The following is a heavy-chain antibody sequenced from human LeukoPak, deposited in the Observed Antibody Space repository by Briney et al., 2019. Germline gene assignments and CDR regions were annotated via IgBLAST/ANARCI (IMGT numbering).Heavy chain of an antibody. CDR2: INWNGGRR. D-gene: IGHD5-24*01. CDR3: AKATTMATNFYYYGMDV. V-gene: IGHV3-9*01. Sequence: GGSLRLSCAASGFIFDDYGMHWVRQAPGKGLEWVSGINWNGGRRDYADSVKGRFTISRDNAKNSLFLQMNSLRAEDTALYFCAKATTMATNFYYYGMDVWGQGTTVTVSS. J-gene: IGHJ6*02. CDR1: GFIFDDYG.